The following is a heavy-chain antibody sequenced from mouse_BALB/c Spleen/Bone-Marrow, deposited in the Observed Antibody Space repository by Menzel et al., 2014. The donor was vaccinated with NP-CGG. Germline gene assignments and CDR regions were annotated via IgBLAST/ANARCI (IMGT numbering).Heavy chain of an antibody. CDR2: INPSNGGT. CDR1: GYTFTSYY. J-gene: IGHJ4*01. V-gene: IGHV1S81*02. CDR3: TRRLLYYAMDY. D-gene: IGHD2-13*01. Sequence: VKLMESGAELVKPGASVKLSCKASGYTFTSYYMYWVKQRPGQGLEWIGEINPSNGGTNFNEKFKSKATLTVDKSSSTAYMQLSSLTSEDSAVYYCTRRLLYYAMDYWVQGTSVTVSS.